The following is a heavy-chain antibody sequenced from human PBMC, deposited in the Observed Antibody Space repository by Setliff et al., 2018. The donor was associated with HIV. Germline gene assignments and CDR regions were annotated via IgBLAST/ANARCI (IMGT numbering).Heavy chain of an antibody. CDR1: GGSTSSSSYY. Sequence: PSETLSLTCSVSGGSTSSSSYYWAWVRQPPGKGPEWIGSVYYSGSTHYNPSLKSRVTISVDTSKNQFSLKLSSVTAADTAVYYCARPRLRGSGAFDIWGQGTMVTVSS. CDR2: VYYSGST. J-gene: IGHJ3*02. V-gene: IGHV4-39*01. CDR3: ARPRLRGSGAFDI. D-gene: IGHD2-21*01.